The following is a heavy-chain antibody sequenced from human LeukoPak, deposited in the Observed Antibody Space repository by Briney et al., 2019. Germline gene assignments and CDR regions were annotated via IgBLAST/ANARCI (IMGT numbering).Heavy chain of an antibody. CDR1: GFTFSSYG. CDR3: AKEGPYYGSGSVDY. J-gene: IGHJ4*02. Sequence: GGSLRLSCAASGFTFSSYGMHWVRQAPGKGLEWVAFIRYDGSNKYYADSVKGRFTISRDNSKNTLYLHVNSLRPEDTAVYYCAKEGPYYGSGSVDYWGQGTLVTVSS. D-gene: IGHD3-10*01. V-gene: IGHV3-30*02. CDR2: IRYDGSNK.